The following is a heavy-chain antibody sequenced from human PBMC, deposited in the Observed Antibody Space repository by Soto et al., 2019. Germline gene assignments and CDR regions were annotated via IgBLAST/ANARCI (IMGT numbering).Heavy chain of an antibody. CDR3: ARDFRADTAMQWNYSYGMDV. J-gene: IGHJ6*02. Sequence: SETLSLTCAVSGGSISSRNWWSWVRQPPGKGLEWIGEIYHSGSTNYNPSLKSRVTISVDKSKNQFSLKLSSVTAADTAVYYCARDFRADTAMQWNYSYGMDVWGQGTTVTVSS. CDR2: IYHSGST. CDR1: GGSISSRNW. V-gene: IGHV4-4*02. D-gene: IGHD5-18*01.